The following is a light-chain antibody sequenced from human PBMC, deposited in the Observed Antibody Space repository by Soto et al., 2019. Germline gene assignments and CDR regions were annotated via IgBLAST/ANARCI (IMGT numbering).Light chain of an antibody. J-gene: IGKJ3*01. V-gene: IGKV3-15*01. CDR2: GAS. CDR1: QSLSSD. CDR3: QQYINWPKT. Sequence: EIVMTQSPATLSVSPGERATLSCRASQSLSSDLAWYQQSPGQAPRLLIYGASTRATGIPARFSGSGSGTKFTLTISSLQSEDFAVYYCQQYINWPKTFGPGTKVDLK.